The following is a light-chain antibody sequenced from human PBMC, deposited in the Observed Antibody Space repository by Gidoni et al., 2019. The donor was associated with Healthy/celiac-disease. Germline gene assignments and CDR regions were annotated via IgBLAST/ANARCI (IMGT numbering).Light chain of an antibody. Sequence: DIQMTQSPSTLSASVGDRVTITCRASQSISSWLAWYQQKQGKDPKLLIYKASSLESGVPSRFSGSGSGTEFTLTISSRQPDDFATYYCQQYNSYSPTAFGQGTKLEIK. J-gene: IGKJ2*01. V-gene: IGKV1-5*03. CDR1: QSISSW. CDR3: QQYNSYSPTA. CDR2: KAS.